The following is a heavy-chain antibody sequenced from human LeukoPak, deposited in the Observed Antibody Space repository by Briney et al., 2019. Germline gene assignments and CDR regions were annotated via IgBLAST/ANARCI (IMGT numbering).Heavy chain of an antibody. CDR1: GYTFTSYY. D-gene: IGHD3-22*01. Sequence: ASVKVSCKASGYTFTSYYMHWVRQAPGQGLEWMGIINPSGGSTSYAQKFQGRVTITADKPTSTAYMELSSLRSEDTAVYYCARDGESYYYDSSGYYYVAFDIWGQGTMVTVSS. CDR2: INPSGGST. CDR3: ARDGESYYYDSSGYYYVAFDI. J-gene: IGHJ3*02. V-gene: IGHV1-46*01.